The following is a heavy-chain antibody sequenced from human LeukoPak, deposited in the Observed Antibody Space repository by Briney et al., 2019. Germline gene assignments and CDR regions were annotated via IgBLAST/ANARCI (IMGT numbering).Heavy chain of an antibody. Sequence: PSETLSLTCTVSGGSISSSSYYWGWIRQPPGKGLEWIGSIYYSGSTYYNPSLKSRVTISVDTSKNQFSLKLSSVTAADTAVYYCARAWSYDPLNWGQGTLVTVSS. V-gene: IGHV4-39*07. D-gene: IGHD1-26*01. CDR2: IYYSGST. J-gene: IGHJ4*02. CDR3: ARAWSYDPLN. CDR1: GGSISSSSYY.